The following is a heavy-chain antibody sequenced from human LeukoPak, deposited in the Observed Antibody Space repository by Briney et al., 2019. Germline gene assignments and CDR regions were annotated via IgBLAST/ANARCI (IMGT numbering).Heavy chain of an antibody. D-gene: IGHD1-26*01. Sequence: SETLSLTCAVYGGSFSGYYWSWIRQPPGKGLEWIGEINHSGSTNYNPSLKSRVTISVDTSKNQFSLKLSSVTAADTAVYYCARKGEDDSYRTNDWDQGTLVTVSS. V-gene: IGHV4-34*01. J-gene: IGHJ4*02. CDR2: INHSGST. CDR1: GGSFSGYY. CDR3: ARKGEDDSYRTND.